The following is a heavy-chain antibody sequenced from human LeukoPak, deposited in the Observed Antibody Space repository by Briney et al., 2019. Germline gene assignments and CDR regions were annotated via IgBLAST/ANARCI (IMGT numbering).Heavy chain of an antibody. J-gene: IGHJ4*02. D-gene: IGHD3-22*01. CDR3: ARDPVYYDSSGFDY. CDR1: GFTYSSYA. Sequence: GGSLRLSCAASGFTYSSYAMGWVRQAPGKGLEWVSAITASGGNTYYADSVKGRFTISRDNSKNTLYLQVNSLRAEDTAVYYCARDPVYYDSSGFDYWGQGTLVTVSS. CDR2: ITASGGNT. V-gene: IGHV3-23*01.